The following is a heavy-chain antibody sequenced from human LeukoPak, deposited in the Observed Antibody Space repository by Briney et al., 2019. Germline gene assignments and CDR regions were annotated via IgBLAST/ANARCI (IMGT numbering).Heavy chain of an antibody. CDR1: GFTFDDYA. J-gene: IGHJ1*01. V-gene: IGHV3-9*01. D-gene: IGHD6-13*01. CDR3: AKDASSSWYAGYEYFQH. Sequence: GGSLRLSCAASGFTFDDYAMHWVRQAPGKGLEWVSGISWNSGSIGYADSVKGRFTISRDNAKNSLYLQTNSLRAEDTALYYCAKDASSSWYAGYEYFQHWGQGTLVTVSS. CDR2: ISWNSGSI.